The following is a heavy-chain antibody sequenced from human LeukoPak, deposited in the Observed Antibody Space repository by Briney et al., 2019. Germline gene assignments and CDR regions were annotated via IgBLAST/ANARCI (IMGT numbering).Heavy chain of an antibody. V-gene: IGHV2-5*02. CDR3: AHRPHYSGSGSYSFQH. CDR1: GFSLSTRGVG. Sequence: SGPTLIKPTETLTLTCTFSGFSLSTRGVGVGWIRQPPVKALEWLAFIFWDDDKRYSPSLKSRLTITKDTSRNQVVLTMTNLDPVDTATYYCAHRPHYSGSGSYSFQHWGQGTLVTVSS. CDR2: IFWDDDK. J-gene: IGHJ1*01. D-gene: IGHD3-10*01.